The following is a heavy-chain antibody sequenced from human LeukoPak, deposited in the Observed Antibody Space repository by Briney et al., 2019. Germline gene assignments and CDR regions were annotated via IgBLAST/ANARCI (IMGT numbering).Heavy chain of an antibody. CDR2: ISSSSSYI. D-gene: IGHD3-10*01. Sequence: GGSLRLSCAASGFTFSSYSMDWVRPAPGKGLEWVSSISSSSSYIYYADSVKGRFTISRDNAKNSLYLQMNSLRAEDTAVYYCARDYGSGSYYIDYYYGMDVWGQGTTVTVSS. V-gene: IGHV3-21*01. CDR3: ARDYGSGSYYIDYYYGMDV. CDR1: GFTFSSYS. J-gene: IGHJ6*02.